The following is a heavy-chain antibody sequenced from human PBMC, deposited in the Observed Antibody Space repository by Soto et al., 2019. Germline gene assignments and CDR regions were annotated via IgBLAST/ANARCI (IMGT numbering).Heavy chain of an antibody. Sequence: QLQLQQSGPGLVKPSETLSLTCIVPADSITSGSYYWGWIRQPPGKGLEWIGSIYYSGNTYYNPSLKRRLTIAIDTSKNPLSLSLTSLTAADTALYYCAERYCTGGTCYGYNHWGQGTLVTVSP. J-gene: IGHJ5*02. CDR2: IYYSGNT. V-gene: IGHV4-39*02. CDR1: ADSITSGSYY. D-gene: IGHD1-1*01. CDR3: AERYCTGGTCYGYNH.